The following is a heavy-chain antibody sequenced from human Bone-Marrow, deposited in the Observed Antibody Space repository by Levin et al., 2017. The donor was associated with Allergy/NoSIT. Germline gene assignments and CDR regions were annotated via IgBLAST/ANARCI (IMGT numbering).Heavy chain of an antibody. V-gene: IGHV1-2*02. CDR3: ARNDYGDYVQNFDY. D-gene: IGHD4-17*01. CDR1: GYTFTDYY. J-gene: IGHJ4*02. Sequence: RGSLKISCKAAGYTFTDYYMHWVRQAPGQGLEWMGWVNCNSGDTHYAQKFQGRVTMTRDTSITTAYIDLSSLRSDDTALYYCARNDYGDYVQNFDYWGQGTLVTVSS. CDR2: VNCNSGDT.